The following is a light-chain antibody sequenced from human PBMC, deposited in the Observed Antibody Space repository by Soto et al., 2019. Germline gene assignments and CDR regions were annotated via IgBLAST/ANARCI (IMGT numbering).Light chain of an antibody. CDR2: DAS. CDR1: HSAASA. Sequence: EIVLTQSPATLSVSPGERATLSCRASHSAASAVAWYQQKPGQAPRLLIYDASTRATGIPARFSGSGSATEFTLTISSLQSEDFAVYYCQQYAISPWTFGQGTKVQIK. J-gene: IGKJ1*01. CDR3: QQYAISPWT. V-gene: IGKV3-15*01.